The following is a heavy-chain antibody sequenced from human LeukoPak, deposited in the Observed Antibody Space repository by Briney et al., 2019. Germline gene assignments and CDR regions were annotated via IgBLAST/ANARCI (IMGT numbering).Heavy chain of an antibody. CDR1: GGSISSGDYY. V-gene: IGHV4-30-4*01. CDR2: IYYSGST. D-gene: IGHD5-18*01. Sequence: SQTLSLTCTVSGGSISSGDYYWSWIRQPPGKGLEWIGYIYYSGSTNYNPSLKSRVTISVDTSKNQFSLKLSSVTAADTAVYYCARGIQLWLQGGNWFDPWGQGTLVTVSS. CDR3: ARGIQLWLQGGNWFDP. J-gene: IGHJ5*02.